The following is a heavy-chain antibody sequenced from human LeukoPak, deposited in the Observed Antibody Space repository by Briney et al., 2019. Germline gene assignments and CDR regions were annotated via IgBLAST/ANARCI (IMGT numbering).Heavy chain of an antibody. V-gene: IGHV4-4*07. CDR2: IYTSGST. Sequence: PSETLSLTCTVSGGSISSYYWSWIRQPAGKGLEWIGRIYTSGSTNYNPSLKSRVTMSVDTSKNQFSLKLSSVTAADTAVYYCAREEVITMVRGVIIATHYGMDVWGQGTTVTVSS. CDR1: GGSISSYY. D-gene: IGHD3-10*01. J-gene: IGHJ6*02. CDR3: AREEVITMVRGVIIATHYGMDV.